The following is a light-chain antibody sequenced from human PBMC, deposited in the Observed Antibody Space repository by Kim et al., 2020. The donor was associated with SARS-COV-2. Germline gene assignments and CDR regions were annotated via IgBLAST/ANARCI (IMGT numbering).Light chain of an antibody. Sequence: EVVMTQSPAILSVSPGDRATLSCRASQSVSTNLAWYQQKPGQGPRLLIYGASTRATDIPARFGGSGSGTEFTLTISSLQSEDFAVYYCQQYNDWLYTFGQGTKLEI. V-gene: IGKV3D-15*01. J-gene: IGKJ2*01. CDR3: QQYNDWLYT. CDR1: QSVSTN. CDR2: GAS.